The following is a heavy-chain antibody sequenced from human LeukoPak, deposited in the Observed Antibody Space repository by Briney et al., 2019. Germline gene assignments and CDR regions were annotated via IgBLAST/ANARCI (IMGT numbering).Heavy chain of an antibody. CDR1: GGTFISYA. Sequence: GASVKVSCKASGGTFISYAISWVRQAPGQGLEWMGGIIPIFGTANYAQKFQGRVTITADESTSTAYMELSSLRSEDTAVYYCARASHYGSGSYTWFDPWGQGTLVTVSS. CDR3: ARASHYGSGSYTWFDP. V-gene: IGHV1-69*13. D-gene: IGHD3-10*01. J-gene: IGHJ5*02. CDR2: IIPIFGTA.